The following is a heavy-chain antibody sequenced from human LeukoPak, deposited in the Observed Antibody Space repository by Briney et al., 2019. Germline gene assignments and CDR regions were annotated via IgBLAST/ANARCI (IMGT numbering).Heavy chain of an antibody. CDR3: ARDGYFFAMDV. CDR1: GFTFSTNA. V-gene: IGHV3-7*03. D-gene: IGHD2-2*03. CDR2: IKFDGSEK. Sequence: GGSLRLSCAASGFTFSTNAMSWTRQAPGKGLEWVANIKFDGSEKYYTDSVRGRFTVSRDNARDSLHLEMSRLRAEDTAVYYCARDGYFFAMDVWGQGTTVTVSS. J-gene: IGHJ6*02.